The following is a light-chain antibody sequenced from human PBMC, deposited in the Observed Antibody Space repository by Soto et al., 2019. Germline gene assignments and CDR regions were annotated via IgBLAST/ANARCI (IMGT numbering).Light chain of an antibody. CDR2: DVT. CDR3: SSYTSSNIPV. V-gene: IGLV2-14*03. CDR1: SSDVGGYNY. J-gene: IGLJ7*01. Sequence: QSALTQPASVSGSPGQSITISCTGTSSDVGGYNYVSWYQHHPGKAPKLMIYDVTNRPSGVSNRFSGSKSGNTASLTISRLQAEDEADYYCSSYTSSNIPVFGGGTQLTVL.